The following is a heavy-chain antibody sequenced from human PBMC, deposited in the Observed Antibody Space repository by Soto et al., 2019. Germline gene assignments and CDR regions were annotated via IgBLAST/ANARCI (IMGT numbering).Heavy chain of an antibody. D-gene: IGHD3-16*02. CDR3: AKRLHLGELSSYYFDY. CDR1: GFTFSSYA. J-gene: IGHJ4*02. Sequence: GGSMRLCCSASGFTFSSYAMSWVRQAPGKGLEWVSAISGSGGSTYYADSVKGRFTISRDNSKNTLYLQMNSLRAEDTAVYYCAKRLHLGELSSYYFDYWGQGTLVTVSS. V-gene: IGHV3-23*01. CDR2: ISGSGGST.